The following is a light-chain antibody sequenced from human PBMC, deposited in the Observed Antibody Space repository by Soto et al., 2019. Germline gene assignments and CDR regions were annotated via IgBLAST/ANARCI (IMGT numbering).Light chain of an antibody. Sequence: QSVLTQPPSVSGAPGQRVTISCTGSSSNIGAGYDVHWYQQLPGRAPKLLINCNTNRPSGVPDRFSGSKSGTSASLAITGLQAEDEADYYCLSFASSLSVVFGGGTKITVL. CDR1: SSNIGAGYD. CDR2: CNT. V-gene: IGLV1-40*01. J-gene: IGLJ2*01. CDR3: LSFASSLSVV.